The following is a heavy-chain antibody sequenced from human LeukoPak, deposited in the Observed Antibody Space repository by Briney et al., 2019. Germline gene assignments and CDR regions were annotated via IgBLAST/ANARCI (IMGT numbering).Heavy chain of an antibody. V-gene: IGHV1-8*01. CDR1: GYTFTSYD. Sequence: ASVKVSCKASGYTFTSYDINWVRQATGQGLEWMGWMNPNSGNTGYAQKFQGSVTMTRNTSISTAYMELSSLRSEDTAVYYCARSHSFDGSDYWGQGTLVTVSS. CDR3: ARSHSFDGSDY. CDR2: MNPNSGNT. D-gene: IGHD3-9*01. J-gene: IGHJ4*02.